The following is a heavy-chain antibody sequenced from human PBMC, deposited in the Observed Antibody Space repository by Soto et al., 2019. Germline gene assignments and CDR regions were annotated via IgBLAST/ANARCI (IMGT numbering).Heavy chain of an antibody. Sequence: QVQLQESGPGLVKPSGTLSLTCAVSGGSISSSNWWSWVRQPPGKGLEWIGEIYHSGSTNYNPSRKSRVTISVDKSKNQCSLKLSSVTAADTAVYYCARDMAAAGTINWFDPWGQGTLVTVSS. CDR3: ARDMAAAGTINWFDP. CDR2: IYHSGST. D-gene: IGHD6-13*01. V-gene: IGHV4-4*02. J-gene: IGHJ5*02. CDR1: GGSISSSNW.